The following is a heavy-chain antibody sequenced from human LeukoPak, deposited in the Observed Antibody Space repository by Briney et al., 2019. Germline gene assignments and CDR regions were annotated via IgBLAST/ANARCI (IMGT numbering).Heavy chain of an antibody. V-gene: IGHV4-59*01. D-gene: IGHD1-26*01. CDR1: GGSISSYY. CDR2: IYYSGST. CDR3: ARDGVGFFDY. Sequence: SETLSLTCTVSGGSISSYYWSWIRQPPGKGLEWIGYIYYSGSTNYNPSLTSRVTISVDTSKNQFSLKLSSVTAADTAVYYCARDGVGFFDYWGQGTLVTVSS. J-gene: IGHJ4*02.